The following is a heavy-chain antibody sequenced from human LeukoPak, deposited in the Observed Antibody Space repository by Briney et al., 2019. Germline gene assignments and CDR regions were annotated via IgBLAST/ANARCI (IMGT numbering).Heavy chain of an antibody. CDR2: INSDGSIT. D-gene: IGHD2-21*02. V-gene: IGHV3-74*01. CDR3: AREPSYCGGGCGFGY. Sequence: GGSLRLSCAASRFTFSSHWMPWVRQAPGKGLLWVSRINSDGSITTYADSVKGRFTISRDNAKNTLYLQMNSLRAEDTAVYYCAREPSYCGGGCGFGYWGQGALVTVSS. CDR1: RFTFSSHW. J-gene: IGHJ4*02.